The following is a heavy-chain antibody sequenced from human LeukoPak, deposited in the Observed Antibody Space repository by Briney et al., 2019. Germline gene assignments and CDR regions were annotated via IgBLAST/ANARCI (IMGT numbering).Heavy chain of an antibody. CDR1: GFPFDDYG. CDR3: ARRKGPYGSGTYYDS. Sequence: GGSLRLSCAASGFPFDDYGMSWVRLAPGKGLEWVSGVSWNGAYTEYADFVRGRFTISRDNAKKSLYLQMNSLRVDDKALYYRARRKGPYGSGTYYDSWGQGTLVSVSS. CDR2: VSWNGAYT. D-gene: IGHD3-10*01. V-gene: IGHV3-20*04. J-gene: IGHJ4*02.